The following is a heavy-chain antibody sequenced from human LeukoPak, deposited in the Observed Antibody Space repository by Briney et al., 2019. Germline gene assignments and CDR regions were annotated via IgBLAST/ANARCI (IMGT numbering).Heavy chain of an antibody. CDR2: IHTRGTT. CDR1: GISISSGVYY. CDR3: ARAPEYGWGSYLLY. Sequence: SETLSLTCTVSGISISSGVYYWSWIRQPAGKGLEWIGRIHTRGTTNYNPSRKSRVAISVDTPKSQFSLNLSSVTAADTGVYYCARAPEYGWGSYLLYWGQGIQVTVSS. V-gene: IGHV4-61*02. J-gene: IGHJ4*02. D-gene: IGHD3-10*01.